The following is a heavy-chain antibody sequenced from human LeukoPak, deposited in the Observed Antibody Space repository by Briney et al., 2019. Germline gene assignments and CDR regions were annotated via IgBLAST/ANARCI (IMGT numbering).Heavy chain of an antibody. CDR2: ISGSGGST. V-gene: IGHV3-23*01. CDR1: GFTFSSYA. J-gene: IGHJ5*02. Sequence: PGGSLRLSCAASGFTFSSYAMSWVRQAPGKGLEWVSAISGSGGSTYYADSVKGRFTISRDNSKNTLYLQMNSLRAEDTAVYYCAKDVERSMNAKGCNWFDPWGQGTLVTVSS. CDR3: AKDVERSMNAKGCNWFDP. D-gene: IGHD3-16*01.